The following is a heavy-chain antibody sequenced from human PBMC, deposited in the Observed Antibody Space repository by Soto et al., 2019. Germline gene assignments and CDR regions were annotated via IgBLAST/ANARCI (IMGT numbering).Heavy chain of an antibody. V-gene: IGHV3-23*01. J-gene: IGHJ4*02. CDR3: AKDEVWEYQLLWPGVLDY. CDR1: GFTFSSYA. CDR2: ISGSGGST. D-gene: IGHD2-2*01. Sequence: GGSLRLSCAASGFTFSSYAMSWVRQAPGKGLEWVSAISGSGGSTYYADSVKGRFTISRDNSKNTLYLQMNSLRAEDTAVYYCAKDEVWEYQLLWPGVLDYWGQGTLVTVSS.